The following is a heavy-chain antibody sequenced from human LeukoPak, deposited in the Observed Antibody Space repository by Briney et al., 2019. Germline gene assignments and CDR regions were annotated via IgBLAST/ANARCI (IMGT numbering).Heavy chain of an antibody. CDR3: AREAYYGAGSNWFDP. J-gene: IGHJ5*02. V-gene: IGHV1-69*06. CDR1: GGTFSSYA. Sequence: SVKVSCKASGGTFSSYAISWVRQAPGQGLEWMGGIIPIFGTANYAQKFQGRVTITADKSTSTAYMELSSLRSEDTAVYYCAREAYYGAGSNWFDPRGQGTLVTVSS. CDR2: IIPIFGTA. D-gene: IGHD3-10*01.